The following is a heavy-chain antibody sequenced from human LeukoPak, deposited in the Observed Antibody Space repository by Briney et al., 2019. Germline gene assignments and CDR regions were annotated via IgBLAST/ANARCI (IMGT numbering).Heavy chain of an antibody. Sequence: GSSVKVSCKASGGTFSSYAISWVRQAPGQGLEWMGGIIPIFGTANYAQKFQGRVTITTDESTSTAYMELSSLRSEDTAVYYCARGSRYFDGLGYYYMDFWVKGTTVIVS. D-gene: IGHD3-9*01. V-gene: IGHV1-69*05. CDR3: ARGSRYFDGLGYYYMDF. CDR2: IIPIFGTA. J-gene: IGHJ6*03. CDR1: GGTFSSYA.